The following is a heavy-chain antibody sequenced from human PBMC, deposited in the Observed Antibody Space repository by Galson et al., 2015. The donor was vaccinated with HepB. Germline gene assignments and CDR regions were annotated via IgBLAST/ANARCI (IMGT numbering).Heavy chain of an antibody. J-gene: IGHJ3*02. CDR3: ARDSGAPFHAFDI. CDR2: ISSSSGYI. V-gene: IGHV3-21*01. D-gene: IGHD2/OR15-2a*01. Sequence: SLRLSCAASGFTFNSYTMNWVRQAPGKGLEWVSSISSSSGYIYSTGSLRGRFTISRDNAKNSLYLQMNSLRADDTAVYYCARDSGAPFHAFDIWGQGTMVTVSS. CDR1: GFTFNSYT.